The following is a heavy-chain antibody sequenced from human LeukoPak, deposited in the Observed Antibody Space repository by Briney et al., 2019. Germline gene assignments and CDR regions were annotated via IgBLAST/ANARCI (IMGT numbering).Heavy chain of an antibody. CDR1: GFTFSSYA. Sequence: GGSLRLSCAASGFTFSSYAMGWVRQAPGKGLEWVSAISSSGDSTYSADSVKGRFTISRDSSSNTLYLQLNSLRVEDTAVYYCARQLGYCSGGSCYFDFWGQGTLVTVAS. CDR3: ARQLGYCSGGSCYFDF. CDR2: ISSSGDST. D-gene: IGHD2-15*01. J-gene: IGHJ4*02. V-gene: IGHV3-23*01.